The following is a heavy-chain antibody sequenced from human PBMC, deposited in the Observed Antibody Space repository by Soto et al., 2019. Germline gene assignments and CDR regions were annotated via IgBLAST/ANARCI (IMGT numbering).Heavy chain of an antibody. CDR3: ARTHSSYYYGMDV. CDR1: GFSLSTSGMR. D-gene: IGHD2-15*01. CDR2: IDWDDDK. Sequence: SGPTLVNPTQTLTLTCTFSGFSLSTSGMRVSWIRQPPGKALEWLARIDWDDDKFYGTSLKTRLTISKDTSKNQVVLTMTNMDPVDTATYYCARTHSSYYYGMDVWGQGTTVTVSS. V-gene: IGHV2-70*04. J-gene: IGHJ6*02.